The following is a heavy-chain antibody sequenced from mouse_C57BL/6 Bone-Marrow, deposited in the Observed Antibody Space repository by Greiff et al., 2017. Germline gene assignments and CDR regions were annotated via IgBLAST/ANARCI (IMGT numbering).Heavy chain of an antibody. V-gene: IGHV1-81*01. D-gene: IGHD1-1*02. J-gene: IGHJ2*01. CDR1: GYTFTSYG. Sequence: VQRVESGAELARPGASVKLSCKASGYTFTSYGISWVKQRTGQGLEWIGEIYPRSGNTYYNEKFKGKDTLTADKSSSTAYMELRSLTSEDSAVYFCARPMAFDYWGQGTTLTVSS. CDR2: IYPRSGNT. CDR3: ARPMAFDY.